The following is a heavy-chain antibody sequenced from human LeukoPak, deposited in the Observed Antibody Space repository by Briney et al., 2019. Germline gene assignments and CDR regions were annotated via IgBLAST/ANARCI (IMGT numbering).Heavy chain of an antibody. V-gene: IGHV4-59*12. Sequence: SETLSLTCTVSGGSISSYYWSWIRQPPGKGLEWIGSIYYSGSTYYNPSLKSRVTISVDTSKNQFSLKLSSVTAADTAVYYCARDQGLRVFDYWGQGTLVTVSS. CDR3: ARDQGLRVFDY. D-gene: IGHD5-12*01. CDR1: GGSISSYY. J-gene: IGHJ4*02. CDR2: IYYSGST.